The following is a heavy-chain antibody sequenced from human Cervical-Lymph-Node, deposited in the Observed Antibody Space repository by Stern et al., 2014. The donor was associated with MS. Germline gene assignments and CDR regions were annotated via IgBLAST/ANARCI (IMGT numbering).Heavy chain of an antibody. CDR1: GASVTSASYY. CDR2: ISYSGST. Sequence: EHLVESGPGLVKPSETLSLTCTVSGASVTSASYYWTWIRQPPGKGLEWIGYISYSGSTNYNPSLKSRVTILVDTSKNQFSLKLSAVTAADTAVYYCARDPLGHYYFDYWGQGTLVTVSS. V-gene: IGHV4-61*01. J-gene: IGHJ4*02. D-gene: IGHD3-16*01. CDR3: ARDPLGHYYFDY.